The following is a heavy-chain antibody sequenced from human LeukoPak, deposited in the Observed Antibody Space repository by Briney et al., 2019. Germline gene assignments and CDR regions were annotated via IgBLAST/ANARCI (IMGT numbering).Heavy chain of an antibody. CDR2: IHDSGST. CDR1: GGTISSYY. CDR3: AREVDGEGYAT. Sequence: SETLSLTCTVSGGTISSYYWNWLRQPPGKGLEWIGYIHDSGSTKYNPSLKSRVAISVDTSKNQFSLKLSSVTAADTAVYYCAREVDGEGYATGGQGTLVTVSS. V-gene: IGHV4-59*12. J-gene: IGHJ4*02. D-gene: IGHD5-24*01.